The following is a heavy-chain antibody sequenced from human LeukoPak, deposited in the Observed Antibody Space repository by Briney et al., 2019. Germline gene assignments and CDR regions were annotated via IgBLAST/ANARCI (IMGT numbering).Heavy chain of an antibody. Sequence: GGSLRLSCAASGFTFSSYAMHWVRQAPGKGLEWVAVISYDGSNKYYADSVKGRFTISRDNSKNTLYLQMNSLRAEDTAVYYCAKFTGGYYYYGMDVWGQGTTVTVSS. V-gene: IGHV3-30-3*01. J-gene: IGHJ6*02. CDR1: GFTFSSYA. CDR3: AKFTGGYYYYGMDV. CDR2: ISYDGSNK. D-gene: IGHD3-10*01.